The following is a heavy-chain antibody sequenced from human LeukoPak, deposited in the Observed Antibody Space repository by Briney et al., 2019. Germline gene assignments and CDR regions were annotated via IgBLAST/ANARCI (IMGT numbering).Heavy chain of an antibody. CDR3: ARDRLGSCSSTSCPKGPPLDY. CDR1: GYTFTSYG. J-gene: IGHJ4*02. V-gene: IGHV1-18*01. Sequence: ASVKVSCKASGYTFTSYGISWVRQAPGQGLEWMGWISAYNGNTNYAQKLQGRVTMTTDTSTSTAYMELRSLRSDDTAVYYCARDRLGSCSSTSCPKGPPLDYWGQGTLVTVSS. CDR2: ISAYNGNT. D-gene: IGHD2-2*01.